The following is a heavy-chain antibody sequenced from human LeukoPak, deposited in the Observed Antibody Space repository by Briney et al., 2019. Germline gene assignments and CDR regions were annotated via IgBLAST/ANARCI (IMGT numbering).Heavy chain of an antibody. CDR2: ISWNSDSI. CDR1: GFSFDDYA. Sequence: GGSLRLSCAASGFSFDDYAMHWVRQAPGKGLEWVSGISWNSDSIGYADSVKGRFTISRDNAKNSLYLQMNSLRAEDTAVYYCARLSDYGSGSGELSDFDYWGQGTLVTVSS. J-gene: IGHJ4*02. CDR3: ARLSDYGSGSGELSDFDY. D-gene: IGHD3-10*01. V-gene: IGHV3-9*01.